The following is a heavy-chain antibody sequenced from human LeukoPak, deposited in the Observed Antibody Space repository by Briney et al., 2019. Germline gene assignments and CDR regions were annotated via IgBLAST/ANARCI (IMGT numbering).Heavy chain of an antibody. D-gene: IGHD2-15*01. CDR3: ATGDAAY. CDR1: GFTFSSYW. CDR2: INQDGSVK. J-gene: IGHJ4*02. Sequence: PGGSLRLSCAASGFTFSSYWMSWVRQAPGEGLEWVANINQDGSVKYYVDSVTGRLTISRDNAKNSLYLQMNSLRAEDTAVYYCATGDAAYWGQGTLVTVSS. V-gene: IGHV3-7*01.